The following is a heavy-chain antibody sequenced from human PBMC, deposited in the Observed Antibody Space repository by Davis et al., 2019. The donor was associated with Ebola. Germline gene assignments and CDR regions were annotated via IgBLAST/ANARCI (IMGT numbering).Heavy chain of an antibody. J-gene: IGHJ5*01. CDR2: ISAYNGNT. CDR1: SYTFTSYG. CDR3: AREAGATTRIYDS. D-gene: IGHD1-26*01. Sequence: ASVKVSCKASSYTFTSYGIRWVRQAPGQGLEWMGWISAYNGNTNYAQKIQGRVTMTTDTSRSTAYMELRSLRSDDTAVYYCAREAGATTRIYDSWGQGTLVTVAS. V-gene: IGHV1-18*01.